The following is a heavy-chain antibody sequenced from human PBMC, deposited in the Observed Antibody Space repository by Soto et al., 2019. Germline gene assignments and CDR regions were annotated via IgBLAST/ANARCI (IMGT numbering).Heavy chain of an antibody. V-gene: IGHV3-11*03. Sequence: PGGSLRLSCAASGFTFSDYYMSWIRQAPGKGLEWVSYISSSSSYTNYADSVKGRFTISRDNAKNSLYLQMNSLRAEDTAVYYCARAATYSSGSPGGYGMDVWGQGTTVTVSS. D-gene: IGHD6-19*01. CDR3: ARAATYSSGSPGGYGMDV. CDR1: GFTFSDYY. CDR2: ISSSSSYT. J-gene: IGHJ6*02.